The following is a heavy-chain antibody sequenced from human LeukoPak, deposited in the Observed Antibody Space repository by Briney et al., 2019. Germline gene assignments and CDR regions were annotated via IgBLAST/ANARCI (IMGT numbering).Heavy chain of an antibody. V-gene: IGHV3-48*01. CDR3: ARGRSITMIVAHY. Sequence: PGGSLRLSCAASGFTFSSYAMTWVRQAPGKGLEWVSYISSSSSTIYYADSVKGRFTISRDNAKNSLYLQMNSLRAEDTAVYYCARGRSITMIVAHYWGQGTLVTVSS. D-gene: IGHD3-22*01. CDR1: GFTFSSYA. CDR2: ISSSSSTI. J-gene: IGHJ4*02.